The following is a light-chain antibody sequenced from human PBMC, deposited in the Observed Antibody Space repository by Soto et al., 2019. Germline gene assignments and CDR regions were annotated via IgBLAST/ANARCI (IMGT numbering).Light chain of an antibody. J-gene: IGLJ2*01. CDR3: AAWDDSLSGVV. CDR1: SSNIGSNY. Sequence: QSVLTQPPSASGTPGQRVTIACSGRSSNIGSNYVYWYQQLPGTAPKLLIYSDFQRPSGVPARFSGSKSGTSASLAISGLRSEAEADYYCAAWDDSLSGVVFGGGTKLTVL. V-gene: IGLV1-47*02. CDR2: SDF.